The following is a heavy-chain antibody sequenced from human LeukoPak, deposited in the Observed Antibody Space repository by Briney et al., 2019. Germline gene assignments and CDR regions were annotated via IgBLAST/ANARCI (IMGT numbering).Heavy chain of an antibody. Sequence: PGGSLRLSCAASEFTFSDFYMRWIRQAPGKGLEWVSAISGSGGSTYYADSVKGRFTISRDNSKNTLYLQMNSLRAEDTAVYYCAKPYYDILTGYPAYFDYWGQGTLVTVSS. J-gene: IGHJ4*02. D-gene: IGHD3-9*01. CDR2: ISGSGGST. CDR1: EFTFSDFY. V-gene: IGHV3-23*01. CDR3: AKPYYDILTGYPAYFDY.